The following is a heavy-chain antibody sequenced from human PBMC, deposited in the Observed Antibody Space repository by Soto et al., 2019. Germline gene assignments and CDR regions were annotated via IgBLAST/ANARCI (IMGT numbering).Heavy chain of an antibody. CDR2: ISAYNGNT. CDR1: GYTFTSYG. J-gene: IGHJ4*02. D-gene: IGHD5-12*01. V-gene: IGHV1-18*01. Sequence: QVQLVQSGAEVKKPGASVKVSCKASGYTFTSYGISWVRQAPGQVLEWMGWISAYNGNTNYAQKLQGRGTMTTDTYTSTAYMEMRSLRSDDTAVYYCARDDGRWLQRRRQYYFDYWGQGTLVTVSS. CDR3: ARDDGRWLQRRRQYYFDY.